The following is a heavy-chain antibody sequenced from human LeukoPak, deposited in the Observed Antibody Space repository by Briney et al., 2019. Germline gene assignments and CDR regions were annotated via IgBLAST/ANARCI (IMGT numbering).Heavy chain of an antibody. Sequence: PGGSLRLSCAASGFTFSSYAMSWVRQAPGKGLEWASAISGSGGSTYYADSVKGRFTISRDNSKNTLYLQMNSLRAEDTAVYYCAKVPDVYDSSGYGVYWGQGTLVTVSS. CDR1: GFTFSSYA. CDR2: ISGSGGST. CDR3: AKVPDVYDSSGYGVY. J-gene: IGHJ4*02. D-gene: IGHD3-22*01. V-gene: IGHV3-23*01.